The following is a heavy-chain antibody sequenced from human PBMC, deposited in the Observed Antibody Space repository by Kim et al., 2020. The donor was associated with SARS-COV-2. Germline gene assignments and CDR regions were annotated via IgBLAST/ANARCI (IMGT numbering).Heavy chain of an antibody. D-gene: IGHD3-22*01. J-gene: IGHJ6*01. CDR2: IEYSGST. CDR1: GGSVSDNSY. CDR3: ARDNYHSGSYYGSFSYG. Sequence: SETLSLTCSVSGGSVSDNSYWTWVRQPPGKGLEWIGYIEYSGSTNYNPSLTSRVTISVDTSKKQFSLKLTSVTAADTAVYYCARDNYHSGSYYGSFSYG. V-gene: IGHV4-61*01.